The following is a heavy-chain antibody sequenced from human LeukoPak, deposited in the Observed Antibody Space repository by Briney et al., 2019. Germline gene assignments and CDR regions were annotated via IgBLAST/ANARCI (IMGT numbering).Heavy chain of an antibody. V-gene: IGHV4-39*01. D-gene: IGHD2-21*02. CDR1: GGSISSSSNY. CDR3: ARQACGGDCYPDY. Sequence: PSETLSLTCTVSGGSISSSSNYWGWIRQPPGKGLEWIGSIHYSGTTYYNPSLKSRVTISVNTSKNQFSLKLKSVTAADTAVYYCARQACGGDCYPDYWGQGTLVTVSS. J-gene: IGHJ4*02. CDR2: IHYSGTT.